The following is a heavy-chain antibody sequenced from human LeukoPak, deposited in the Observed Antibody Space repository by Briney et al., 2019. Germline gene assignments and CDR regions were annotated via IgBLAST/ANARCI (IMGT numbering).Heavy chain of an antibody. Sequence: SETLSLTCTVSGGSISSYYWSWIRQPPGKGLEWIGYIYYSGSTNYNPSLKSRVTISVDTSKNQFSLKLSSVTAADTAVYYCARSPGALISAAGWYFDLWGRGTLVTVSS. CDR3: ARSPGALISAAGWYFDL. J-gene: IGHJ2*01. V-gene: IGHV4-59*01. CDR1: GGSISSYY. CDR2: IYYSGST. D-gene: IGHD6-13*01.